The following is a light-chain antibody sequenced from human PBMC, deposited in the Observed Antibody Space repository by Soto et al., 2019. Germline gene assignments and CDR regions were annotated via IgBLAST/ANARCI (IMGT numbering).Light chain of an antibody. CDR1: QSVSSN. CDR2: GAS. J-gene: IGKJ1*01. V-gene: IGKV3-15*01. Sequence: EIVMTQSPATLSVSPGERATLSCRASQSVSSNLAWYQQKPGQAPRLLIYGASTRATGIPARFSGSGSGTEFTLTISSLQSEDFAVYYCQHYNNWPPWTFRQVTKVEIK. CDR3: QHYNNWPPWT.